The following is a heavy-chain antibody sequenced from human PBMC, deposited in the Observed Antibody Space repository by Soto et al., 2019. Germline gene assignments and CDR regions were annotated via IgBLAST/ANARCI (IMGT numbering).Heavy chain of an antibody. CDR3: AKDRVNHNSVWDPFDI. Sequence: EVQMLESGGGLVQPGGSLRLSCAASGFIFSNYAMSWVRQAPGKGLEWVAGMGGANGDTYYADSVRGRFDISRDNSKSTLFLQINSLRAEDTAVYYCAKDRVNHNSVWDPFDIWGQGTMVTVSS. J-gene: IGHJ3*02. CDR1: GFIFSNYA. CDR2: MGGANGDT. V-gene: IGHV3-23*01. D-gene: IGHD2-21*01.